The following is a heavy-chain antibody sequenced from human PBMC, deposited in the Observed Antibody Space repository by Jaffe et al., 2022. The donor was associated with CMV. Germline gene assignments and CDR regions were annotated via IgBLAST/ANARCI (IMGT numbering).Heavy chain of an antibody. CDR2: INPNSGGT. D-gene: IGHD6-19*01. Sequence: QVQLVQSGAEVKKPGASVKVSCKASGYTFTGYYMHWVRQAPGQGLEWMGWINPNSGGTNYAQKFQGRVTMTRDTSISTAYMELSRLRSDDTAVYYCARDQILIQYSSGQAVRYYYGMDVWGQGTTVTVSS. V-gene: IGHV1-2*02. CDR1: GYTFTGYY. J-gene: IGHJ6*02. CDR3: ARDQILIQYSSGQAVRYYYGMDV.